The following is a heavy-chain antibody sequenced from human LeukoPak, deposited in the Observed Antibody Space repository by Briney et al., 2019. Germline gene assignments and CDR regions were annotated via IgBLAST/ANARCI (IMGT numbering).Heavy chain of an antibody. CDR3: ACSTTGTTWGLYGMDV. CDR2: INPNSGGT. J-gene: IGHJ6*04. D-gene: IGHD1-1*01. Sequence: ASVKVSCKASRYTFTGYYMHWVRQAPGQGLEWMGWINPNSGGTNYAQKFQGWVTMTRDTSISTAYMELSRLRSDDTAVYYCACSTTGTTWGLYGMDVWGKGTTVTVSS. CDR1: RYTFTGYY. V-gene: IGHV1-2*04.